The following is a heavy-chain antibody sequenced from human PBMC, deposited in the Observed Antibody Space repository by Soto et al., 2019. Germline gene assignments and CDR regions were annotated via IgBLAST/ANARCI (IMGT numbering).Heavy chain of an antibody. CDR3: TTGDSGYDPTGSFDY. CDR1: GFTFSNAW. CDR2: IKSKTDGGTT. Sequence: EVQLVESGGGLVKPGGSLRLSCAASGFTFSNAWMSWVRQAPGKGLEWVGRIKSKTDGGTTDYAAPVKGRFTISRDDSKNTLYLQMNSLKTEDTAVYYCTTGDSGYDPTGSFDYWGQGTLVTVSS. V-gene: IGHV3-15*01. J-gene: IGHJ4*02. D-gene: IGHD5-12*01.